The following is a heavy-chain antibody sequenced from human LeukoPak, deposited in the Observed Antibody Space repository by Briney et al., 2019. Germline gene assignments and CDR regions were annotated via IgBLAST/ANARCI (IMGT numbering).Heavy chain of an antibody. J-gene: IGHJ5*02. V-gene: IGHV4-39*07. CDR3: ARDSGTTGEVKFDP. Sequence: SETLSLTCAVSGASISGSGYYLGWICQPPGKGLEWIGNIYYTGSTYYNASLQSRVTISIDTSKNQVSLKITSVTAADTAVYYCARDSGTTGEVKFDPWGPGTLVIVSS. D-gene: IGHD3-10*01. CDR2: IYYTGST. CDR1: GASISGSGYY.